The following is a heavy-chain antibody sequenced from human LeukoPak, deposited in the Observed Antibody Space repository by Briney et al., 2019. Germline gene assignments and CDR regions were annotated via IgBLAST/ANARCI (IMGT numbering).Heavy chain of an antibody. CDR1: GYTFTRYG. V-gene: IGHV1-18*01. D-gene: IGHD3-22*01. CDR3: ARSPYYYDSSGYSLPYYFDY. CDR2: ISAYNGNT. J-gene: IGHJ4*02. Sequence: ALVKVSCKASGYTFTRYGITWVRQAPGQGLEWMGWISAYNGNTNYAQKLQGRVTMTTDTSTSTAYMELRSLRSDDTAVYYCARSPYYYDSSGYSLPYYFDYWGQGTLVTVSS.